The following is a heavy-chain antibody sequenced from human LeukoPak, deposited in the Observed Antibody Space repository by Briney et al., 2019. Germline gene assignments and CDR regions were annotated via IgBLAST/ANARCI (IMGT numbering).Heavy chain of an antibody. D-gene: IGHD4-23*01. V-gene: IGHV4-61*08. Sequence: SETLSLTCTVSGGSVSSGGYYWNWVRRPPGKGLEWIGYIYSSGSTYYSPSLKSRLTISLDTSKNQLSLQLSSVTAADTAVYCCARSDYGGNSAAFGVWGQGTMVTVSS. CDR3: ARSDYGGNSAAFGV. CDR1: GGSVSSGGYY. J-gene: IGHJ3*01. CDR2: IYSSGST.